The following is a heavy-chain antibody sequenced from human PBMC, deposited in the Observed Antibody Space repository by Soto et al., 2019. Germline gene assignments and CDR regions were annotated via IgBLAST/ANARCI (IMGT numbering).Heavy chain of an antibody. J-gene: IGHJ4*02. CDR2: ISHDATSE. V-gene: IGHV3-30*03. CDR3: ARGGGYCTPTSCAIDS. CDR1: AFSLSSYG. Sequence: GGSLRLSCAASAFSLSSYGFHWVRQSPGKGLEWVAFISHDATSEHYIDSVKGRFTISRDNAKNKLYIQMNSLRPEDTAIYYCARGGGYCTPTSCAIDSWGRGTPVTVSS. D-gene: IGHD2-8*01.